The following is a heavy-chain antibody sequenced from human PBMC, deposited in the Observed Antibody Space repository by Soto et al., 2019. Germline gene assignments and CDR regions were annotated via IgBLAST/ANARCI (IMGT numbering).Heavy chain of an antibody. CDR3: ARDVVGGWSPFDY. CDR2: VKPSDGST. D-gene: IGHD6-19*01. J-gene: IGHJ4*02. V-gene: IGHV1-46*04. Sequence: GASVKVSCKASGYSLTNCYLHWVRQAPGQGLEWMGVVKPSDGSTTYAQNLQGRVTMTRDTSTSTVYMELSSLRSEDTAVYYCARDVVGGWSPFDYWGQGTLVTVSS. CDR1: GYSLTNCY.